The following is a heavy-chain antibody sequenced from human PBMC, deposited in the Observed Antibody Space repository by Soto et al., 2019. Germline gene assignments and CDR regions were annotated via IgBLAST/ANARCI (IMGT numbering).Heavy chain of an antibody. CDR2: TYYRSKWYN. D-gene: IGHD3-3*01. Sequence: SQTLSLTCAISGDRVSSTSAAWNWIRQSPSKALEWLGRTYYRSKWYNDYAVSVKSRITINPDTSKNQFSLQLNSVTPEDTAVYYCASSHDFWSGYYRYWGQGTLVTVSS. J-gene: IGHJ4*02. V-gene: IGHV6-1*01. CDR1: GDRVSSTSAA. CDR3: ASSHDFWSGYYRY.